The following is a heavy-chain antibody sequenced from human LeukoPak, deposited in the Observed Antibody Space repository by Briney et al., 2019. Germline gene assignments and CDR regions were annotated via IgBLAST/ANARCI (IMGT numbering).Heavy chain of an antibody. Sequence: SQTLSLTCTVSGGSISSGGYYWSWIRQHPGQGLEFIGYIFYSGSTHYNPSLKSRVTISVDTSKNHFSLNLSSVTAADTAVYYCARGAPTVTTFFDYWGQGTLVTVSS. V-gene: IGHV4-31*03. CDR1: GGSISSGGYY. CDR3: ARGAPTVTTFFDY. J-gene: IGHJ4*02. CDR2: IFYSGST. D-gene: IGHD4-17*01.